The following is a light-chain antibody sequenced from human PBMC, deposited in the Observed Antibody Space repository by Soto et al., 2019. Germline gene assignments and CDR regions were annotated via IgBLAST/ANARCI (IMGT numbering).Light chain of an antibody. J-gene: IGKJ1*01. CDR1: QSISSY. Sequence: IQMTQSPSSLSASVGDRVTITCRASQSISSYLNWYQQKPGKVPKLLIYAASNLQSGVPPRFSGSGSGTDFTLAISSLQPEDSATYYCLQDINYPWTFGQGTKVDIK. CDR2: AAS. CDR3: LQDINYPWT. V-gene: IGKV1-6*01.